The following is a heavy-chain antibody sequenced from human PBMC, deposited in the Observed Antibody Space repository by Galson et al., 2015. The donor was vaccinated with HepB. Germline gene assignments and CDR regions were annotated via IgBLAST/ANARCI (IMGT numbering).Heavy chain of an antibody. CDR1: GGTFSSYA. CDR3: ARGAWRRTVTTPSYYGMDV. D-gene: IGHD4-17*01. V-gene: IGHV1-69*13. CDR2: IIPIFGTA. J-gene: IGHJ6*02. Sequence: SVKVSCKVSGGTFSSYAISWVRQAPGQGLEWMGGIIPIFGTANYAQKFQGRVTITADESTSTAYMELSSLRSEETAVYYCARGAWRRTVTTPSYYGMDVWGQWTTVTVSS.